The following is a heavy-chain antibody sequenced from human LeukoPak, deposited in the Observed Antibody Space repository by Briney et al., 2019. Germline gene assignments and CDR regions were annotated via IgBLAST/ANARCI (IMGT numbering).Heavy chain of an antibody. CDR3: ARTTLGNAFDI. CDR1: GGAISSSGYY. Sequence: PSETLSLTCTVPGGAISSSGYYWSWIRQAPGKGLEWVGYIYHSGSAYYNPSLKSRATISVDKSKSQFSLKLTSLTAADTAMYHCARTTLGNAFDIWGHGTMVNVSP. J-gene: IGHJ3*02. V-gene: IGHV4-30-2*01. D-gene: IGHD7-27*01. CDR2: IYHSGSA.